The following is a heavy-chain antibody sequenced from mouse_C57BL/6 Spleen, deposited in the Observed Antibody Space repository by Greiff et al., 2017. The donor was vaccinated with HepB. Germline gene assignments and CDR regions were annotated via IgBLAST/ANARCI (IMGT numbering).Heavy chain of an antibody. Sequence: VQLQQSGAELMKPGASVKLSCKATGYTFTGYWIEWVKQRPGHGLEWIGEILPGSGSTNYNEKLKGKATFTADTSSNTAYMQLSSLTTGNTAIYYWARSGGPAILRRGYDYAMDYWGQGTSVTVSS. CDR1: GYTFTGYW. CDR3: ARSGGPAILRRGYDYAMDY. CDR2: ILPGSGST. J-gene: IGHJ4*01. V-gene: IGHV1-9*01. D-gene: IGHD2-12*01.